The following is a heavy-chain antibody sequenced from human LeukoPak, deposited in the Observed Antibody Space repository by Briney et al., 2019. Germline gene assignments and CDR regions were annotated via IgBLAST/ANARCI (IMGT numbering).Heavy chain of an antibody. CDR2: INHSGST. Sequence: SETLSLTCAVYGGSFSGYYWSWIRQPPGKGLEWIGEINHSGSTNYNPSLKSRVTLSVVKSKNQFSLRLNSVTAADTAMYYCARSHDHLWGNYPDYWGQGTLVTVSS. CDR1: GGSFSGYY. V-gene: IGHV4-34*01. D-gene: IGHD3-16*01. CDR3: ARSHDHLWGNYPDY. J-gene: IGHJ4*02.